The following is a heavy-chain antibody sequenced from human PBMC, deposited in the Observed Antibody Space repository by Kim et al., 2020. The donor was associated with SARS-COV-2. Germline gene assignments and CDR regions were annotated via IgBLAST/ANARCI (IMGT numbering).Heavy chain of an antibody. CDR3: ARLQSSSWYSVNGMDV. Sequence: ASVKVSCKASGYTFTSYDINWVRQATGQGLEWMGWMNPNSGNTGYAQKFRGRVTMTRNTSISTAYMELSSLRSEDTAVYYCARLQSSSWYSVNGMDVWGQGTTVTVSS. CDR1: GYTFTSYD. J-gene: IGHJ6*02. CDR2: MNPNSGNT. D-gene: IGHD6-13*01. V-gene: IGHV1-8*01.